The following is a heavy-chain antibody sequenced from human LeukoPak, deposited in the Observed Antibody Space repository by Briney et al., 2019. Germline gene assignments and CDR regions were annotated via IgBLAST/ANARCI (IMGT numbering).Heavy chain of an antibody. CDR1: GGSFSSYY. J-gene: IGHJ4*02. CDR2: IYYSGST. D-gene: IGHD6-19*01. Sequence: PSETLSLTCTVSGGSFSSYYWSWIRQPPGKGLEWIGYIYYSGSTDYNPSLKSQVTISVETSKNQFSLNLSSVTAADTAVYYCARGRLARSPYFDYWGQGTLVTVSS. CDR3: ARGRLARSPYFDY. V-gene: IGHV4-59*01.